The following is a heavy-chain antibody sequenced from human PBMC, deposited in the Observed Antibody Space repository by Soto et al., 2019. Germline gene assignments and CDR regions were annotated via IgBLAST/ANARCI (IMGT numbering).Heavy chain of an antibody. CDR1: GGTFSSYA. Sequence: GASVKVSCKASGGTFSSYAISWVRQAPGQGLEWMGGIIPIFGTANYAQKFQGRVTITADESTSTAYMELSSLRSEDTAVYYCARDRGRAKYCGGDCYSTRGDAFDIWGQGTMVTVSS. V-gene: IGHV1-69*13. J-gene: IGHJ3*02. CDR3: ARDRGRAKYCGGDCYSTRGDAFDI. CDR2: IIPIFGTA. D-gene: IGHD2-21*02.